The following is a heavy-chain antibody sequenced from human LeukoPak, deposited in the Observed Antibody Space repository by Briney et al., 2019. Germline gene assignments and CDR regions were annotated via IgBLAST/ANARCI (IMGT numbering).Heavy chain of an antibody. Sequence: GRSLRLSCAASGFTFSSYAMHWVRQAPGKGLEWVAVISYDGSNKYYADYVKGRFTISRDNSKNTLYLQMNSLRAEDTAVYYCARSYPDYWGQGTLVTVSS. J-gene: IGHJ4*02. CDR2: ISYDGSNK. D-gene: IGHD2-2*02. V-gene: IGHV3-30*01. CDR1: GFTFSSYA. CDR3: ARSYPDY.